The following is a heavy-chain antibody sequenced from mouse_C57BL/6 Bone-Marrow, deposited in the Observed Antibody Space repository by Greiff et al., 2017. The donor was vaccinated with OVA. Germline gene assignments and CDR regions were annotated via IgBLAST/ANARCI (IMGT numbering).Heavy chain of an antibody. J-gene: IGHJ2*01. V-gene: IGHV7-3*01. D-gene: IGHD2-4*01. CDR1: GFTFTDYY. CDR2: IRNKANGYTT. Sequence: EVKVVESGGGLVQPGGSLSLSCAASGFTFTDYYMSWVRQPPGKALEWLGFIRNKANGYTTEYSASVKGRFTISRDNSQSILYLQMNALRAEDSATYYCARWDYPVRYFDYWGQGTTLTVSS. CDR3: ARWDYPVRYFDY.